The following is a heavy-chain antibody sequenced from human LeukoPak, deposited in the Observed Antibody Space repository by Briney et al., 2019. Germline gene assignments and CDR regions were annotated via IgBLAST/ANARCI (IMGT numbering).Heavy chain of an antibody. Sequence: SQTLSLTCAISGDSVSSNSAAWNWIRQSPSRGLEWLGRTYYRSKWYNDYAVSVKSRITINPDTSKNQFSLQLNSVTPEDTAVYYCAYQNRYCSSTSCYDLDDAFDIWGQGTMVTVSS. CDR2: TYYRSKWYN. D-gene: IGHD2-2*01. CDR1: GDSVSSNSAA. V-gene: IGHV6-1*01. CDR3: AYQNRYCSSTSCYDLDDAFDI. J-gene: IGHJ3*02.